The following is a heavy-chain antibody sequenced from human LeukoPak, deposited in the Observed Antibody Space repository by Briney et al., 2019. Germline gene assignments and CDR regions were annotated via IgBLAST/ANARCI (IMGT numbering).Heavy chain of an antibody. V-gene: IGHV3-20*04. CDR3: ARVIEDYYDSSGYYDY. D-gene: IGHD3-22*01. CDR2: INWNGGST. Sequence: GGSLRLSCAASGFTFSGSAMHWVRQAPGKGLEWVSGINWNGGSTGYADSVKGRFTISRDNAKNSLYMQMNSLRAEDTALYYCARVIEDYYDSSGYYDYWGQGTLVTVSS. CDR1: GFTFSGSA. J-gene: IGHJ4*02.